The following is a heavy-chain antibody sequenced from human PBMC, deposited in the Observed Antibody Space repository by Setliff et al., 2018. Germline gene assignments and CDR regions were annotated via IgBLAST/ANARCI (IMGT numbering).Heavy chain of an antibody. J-gene: IGHJ6*03. CDR3: AREGVDTRSSTDYRYYMDV. D-gene: IGHD5-18*01. V-gene: IGHV1-69*05. CDR2: TIPNFGTT. CDR1: GGTFSSYG. Sequence: GASVKVSCKASGGTFSSYGISWVRQAPGQGLEWLGGTIPNFGTTNYAQEFQGRVTIITGESTSTAYMELSSLRFEDTAVYYCAREGVDTRSSTDYRYYMDVWGKGTTVTVSS.